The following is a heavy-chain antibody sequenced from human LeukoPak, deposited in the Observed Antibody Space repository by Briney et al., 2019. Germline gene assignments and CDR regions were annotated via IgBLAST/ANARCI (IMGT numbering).Heavy chain of an antibody. CDR2: INHSGST. D-gene: IGHD6-13*01. J-gene: IGHJ4*02. Sequence: SETLSLTCAVYGGSFSGYYWSWIRQPPGKGLEWIGEINHSGSTNYNPSLKSRVTISVDTSKNQFSLKLSSVTAADTAVYYCARGYSSSWCFDYWGQGTLVTVSS. V-gene: IGHV4-34*01. CDR1: GGSFSGYY. CDR3: ARGYSSSWCFDY.